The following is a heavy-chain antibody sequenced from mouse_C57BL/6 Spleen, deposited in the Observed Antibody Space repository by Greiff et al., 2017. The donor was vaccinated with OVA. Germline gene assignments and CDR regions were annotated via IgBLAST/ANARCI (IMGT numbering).Heavy chain of an antibody. CDR2: IRSKSNNYAT. CDR1: GFSFNTYA. D-gene: IGHD2-4*01. CDR3: VSPYYDYDYWYFDV. Sequence: DVKLVESGGGLVQPKGSLKLSCAASGFSFNTYAMNWVRQAPGKGLEWVARIRSKSNNYATYYADSVKDRFTISRDDSESMLYLQMNNLKTEDTAMYYCVSPYYDYDYWYFDVWGTGTTVTVSS. V-gene: IGHV10-1*01. J-gene: IGHJ1*03.